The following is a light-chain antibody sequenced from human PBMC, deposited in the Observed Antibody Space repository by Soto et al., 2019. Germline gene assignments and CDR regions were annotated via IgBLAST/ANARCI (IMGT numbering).Light chain of an antibody. J-gene: IGKJ1*01. CDR3: QQYASLPRT. Sequence: EIVLTQSPGTLSLFPGERATFSCRTSQSISATYLAWYQQKPGQAPRLLIYATSSRATGIPDRFSGSGSRTDFPLTISRLEPDDSAEYYCQQYASLPRTFGQGTKVDI. CDR2: ATS. CDR1: QSISATY. V-gene: IGKV3-20*01.